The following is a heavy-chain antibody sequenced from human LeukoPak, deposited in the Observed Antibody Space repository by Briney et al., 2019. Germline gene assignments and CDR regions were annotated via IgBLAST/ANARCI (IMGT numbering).Heavy chain of an antibody. CDR1: GFTFSTYW. V-gene: IGHV3-7*03. J-gene: IGHJ5*02. Sequence: GGSLRLSCAASGFTFSTYWTSWVRQAPGKGLEWVANIKEDGSEKNYVDSVKGRFTISRDNAKNSLYLQMNSLRAEDTAVYYCASLPGGDWFDPWGQGTLVTVSS. CDR3: ASLPGGDWFDP. CDR2: IKEDGSEK.